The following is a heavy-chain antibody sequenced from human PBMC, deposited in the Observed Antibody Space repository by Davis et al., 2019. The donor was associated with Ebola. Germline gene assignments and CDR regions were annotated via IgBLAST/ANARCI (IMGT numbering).Heavy chain of an antibody. Sequence: GESLKISCATSGFTFSGSAVHWVRQASGKGLEWVGHIRSNANNYATAYGASVNGRFTLSRDDSKDTAYLQMNSLRAEDTALYYCAKALCPSSYCPIDYWGQGTLVTVSS. CDR1: GFTFSGSA. CDR3: AKALCPSSYCPIDY. CDR2: IRSNANNYAT. D-gene: IGHD2-21*01. V-gene: IGHV3-73*01. J-gene: IGHJ4*02.